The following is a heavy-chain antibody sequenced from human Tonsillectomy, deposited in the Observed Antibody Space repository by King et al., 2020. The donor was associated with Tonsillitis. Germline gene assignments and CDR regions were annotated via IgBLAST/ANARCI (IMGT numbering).Heavy chain of an antibody. J-gene: IGHJ5*02. D-gene: IGHD3-10*01. CDR2: IYYSGST. V-gene: IGHV4-59*01. CDR1: GGSISSYY. CDR3: ARDGYYGSGSQDNWFDP. Sequence: QLQESGPGLVKPSETLSLTCTVSGGSISSYYWSWIRQPPGKGLEWIGYIYYSGSTNYNPSLKSRVTISIDTSKNQFSLKLSSVTAADPAVYYCARDGYYGSGSQDNWFDPWGQGTLVTVSS.